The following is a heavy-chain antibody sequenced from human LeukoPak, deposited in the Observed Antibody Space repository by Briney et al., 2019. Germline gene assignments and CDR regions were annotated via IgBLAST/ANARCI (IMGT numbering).Heavy chain of an antibody. CDR1: GGSFSDYY. CDR3: ARKYCSTTSCYFDY. Sequence: SETLSLTCAVYGGSFSDYYWSCIRQPPGKGLEWIGETNHSESTNYNPSLKSRVTISVATSKNQFSLKLSSMTAADTAVYYGARKYCSTTSCYFDYWGQGTLVTVSS. D-gene: IGHD2-2*01. CDR2: TNHSEST. J-gene: IGHJ4*02. V-gene: IGHV4-34*01.